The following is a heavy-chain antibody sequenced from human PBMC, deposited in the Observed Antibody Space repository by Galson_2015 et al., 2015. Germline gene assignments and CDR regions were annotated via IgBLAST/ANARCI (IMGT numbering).Heavy chain of an antibody. CDR1: GFSLSTSGMC. Sequence: PALVKPTQTLTLTCTFSGFSLSTSGMCVSWIRQPPGKVLEWLALIDWDDDKYYSTSLKTRLTISKDTSKNQVVLTMTNMDPVDTATYYCARIASTTVTTGAFDIWGQGTMVTVSS. D-gene: IGHD4-17*01. CDR3: ARIASTTVTTGAFDI. J-gene: IGHJ3*02. CDR2: IDWDDDK. V-gene: IGHV2-70*01.